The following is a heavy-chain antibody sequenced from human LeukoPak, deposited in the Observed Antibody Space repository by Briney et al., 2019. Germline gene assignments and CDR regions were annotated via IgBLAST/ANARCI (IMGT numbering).Heavy chain of an antibody. CDR1: GFSLRGYA. Sequence: GRSLRLSCVASGFSLRGYAMHWVRQAPGKGGLEWVTMISYDGRDQYYADSVKGRFTISRDNSKNTLYLQMNSLRADDTAVYYCATKKVGEFYFDSWGQGTLVTVSS. V-gene: IGHV3-30-3*01. J-gene: IGHJ4*02. CDR2: ISYDGRDQ. CDR3: ATKKVGEFYFDS. D-gene: IGHD3-10*01.